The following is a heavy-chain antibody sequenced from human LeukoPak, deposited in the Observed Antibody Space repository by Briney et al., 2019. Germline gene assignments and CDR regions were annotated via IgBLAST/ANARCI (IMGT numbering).Heavy chain of an antibody. CDR2: IDSDGSST. CDR3: ARAGRVNYYDSSGYYFVS. Sequence: GGSLRLSCAASGXTFSSYWMHWVRQAPGKGLVWVSRIDSDGSSTTYADSVKGRFTVSRDNANNTLYLQMNSLRAEDTAVYYCARAGRVNYYDSSGYYFVSWGQGTLVTVSS. CDR1: GXTFSSYW. V-gene: IGHV3-74*03. J-gene: IGHJ4*02. D-gene: IGHD3-22*01.